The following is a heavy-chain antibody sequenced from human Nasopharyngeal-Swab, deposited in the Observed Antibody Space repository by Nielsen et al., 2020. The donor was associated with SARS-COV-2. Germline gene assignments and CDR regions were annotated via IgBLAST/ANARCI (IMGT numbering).Heavy chain of an antibody. CDR1: GFTFTSSA. CDR2: IIPIFGTA. Sequence: SVKVSCKASGFTFTSSAVQWVRQARGQRLEWMGGIIPIFGTANYAQKFQGRVTITADESTSTAYMELSSLRSEDTAVYYCARRPTIFGVVTPSGLLGYYGMDVWGQGTTVTVSS. J-gene: IGHJ6*02. CDR3: ARRPTIFGVVTPSGLLGYYGMDV. D-gene: IGHD3-3*01. V-gene: IGHV1-69*13.